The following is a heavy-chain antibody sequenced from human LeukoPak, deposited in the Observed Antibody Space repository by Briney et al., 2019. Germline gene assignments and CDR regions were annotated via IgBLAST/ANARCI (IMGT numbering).Heavy chain of an antibody. J-gene: IGHJ1*01. CDR3: ARDRSGDCPH. V-gene: IGHV3-48*04. CDR1: GFTFNTYA. CDR2: ISSSSTI. Sequence: GRSLRLSCAASGFTFNTYAMSWVRQAPGKGLEWVSYISSSSTIYYADSVKGRFTISRDNAKNSLYLQMNSLRAEDTAVYYCARDRSGDCPHWGQGTLVTVSS. D-gene: IGHD2-15*01.